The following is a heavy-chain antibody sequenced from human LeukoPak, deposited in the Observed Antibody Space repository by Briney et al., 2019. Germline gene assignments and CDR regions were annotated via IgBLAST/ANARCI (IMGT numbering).Heavy chain of an antibody. J-gene: IGHJ6*04. Sequence: GGSLRLSCAASGFTFSSYEMKWVRQAPGKGLEWVSYISSSGSTIYYADSVKGRFTISRDNAKHSLYLQMNSLRAEDTAVYYCAELGITMIGGVWGKGTTVTISS. CDR1: GFTFSSYE. CDR2: ISSSGSTI. CDR3: AELGITMIGGV. V-gene: IGHV3-48*03. D-gene: IGHD3-10*02.